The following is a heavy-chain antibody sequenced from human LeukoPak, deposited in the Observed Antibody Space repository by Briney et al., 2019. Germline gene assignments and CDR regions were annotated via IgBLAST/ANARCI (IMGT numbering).Heavy chain of an antibody. V-gene: IGHV4-39*07. CDR1: GGSISSSFYY. CDR3: ARDRDGYNPFDY. D-gene: IGHD5-24*01. J-gene: IGHJ4*02. CDR2: FYYTGST. Sequence: SETLSLTCTVSGGSISSSFYYWGWIRQPPGKGPEWIGRFYYTGSTYYNPSLKSRVTISVDTSKNQFSLKLDSVTAADTAVYYCARDRDGYNPFDYWGQGTLVTVSS.